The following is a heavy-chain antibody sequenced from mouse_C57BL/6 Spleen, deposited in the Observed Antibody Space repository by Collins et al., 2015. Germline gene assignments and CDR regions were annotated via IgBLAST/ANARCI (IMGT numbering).Heavy chain of an antibody. CDR3: CYYYGSSPYWYFDV. J-gene: IGHJ1*03. CDR2: IDPSDSYT. CDR1: GYTFTSYW. V-gene: IGHV1-69*01. Sequence: QVQLQQPGAELVMPGASVKLSCKASGYTFTSYWMHWVKQRPGQGLEWIGEIDPSDSYTNYNQKFKGKSTLTVDKSSSTAYMQLSSLTSEDSAVYYRCYYYGSSPYWYFDVWGTGTTVTVSS. D-gene: IGHD1-1*01.